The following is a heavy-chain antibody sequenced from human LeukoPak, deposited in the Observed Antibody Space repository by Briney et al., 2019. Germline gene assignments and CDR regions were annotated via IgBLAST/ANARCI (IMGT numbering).Heavy chain of an antibody. CDR1: GFTFSSYD. CDR2: IGTAGDT. Sequence: GGSLRLSCAASGFTFSSYDMHWVRQATGKGLEWVSAIGTAGDTYYPGSVKGRFTISRDNAKNSLYLQMNSLRAEDTALYYCAKDISVGATPYYFDYWGQGTLVTVSS. V-gene: IGHV3-13*01. CDR3: AKDISVGATPYYFDY. D-gene: IGHD1-26*01. J-gene: IGHJ4*02.